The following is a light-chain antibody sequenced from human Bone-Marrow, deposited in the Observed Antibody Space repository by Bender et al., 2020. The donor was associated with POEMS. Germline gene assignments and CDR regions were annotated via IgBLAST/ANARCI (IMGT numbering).Light chain of an antibody. J-gene: IGLJ2*01. Sequence: QSALTQPASVSGSPGQSITISCAGTSSDVGRYDLVSWYQLHPGKAPKLVIFEVTTRPSGVPDRFSGSKSGNTASLTISGLQADDEAVYFCCSYTAPYTVFGGGTKLTVL. V-gene: IGLV2-23*02. CDR1: SSDVGRYDL. CDR3: CSYTAPYTV. CDR2: EVT.